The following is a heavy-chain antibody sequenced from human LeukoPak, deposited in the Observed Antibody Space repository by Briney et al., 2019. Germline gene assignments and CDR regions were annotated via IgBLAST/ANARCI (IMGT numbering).Heavy chain of an antibody. V-gene: IGHV1-18*01. Sequence: ASVKVSCKASGYTFTSYGISWVRQAPGQGLEWMGWISAYNGNTNYAQKLQGRVTMTTDTSTSTAYMGLRSLRSDDTAAYYCARDGFDYSISNWFDPWGQGTLVTVSS. CDR2: ISAYNGNT. CDR3: ARDGFDYSISNWFDP. D-gene: IGHD4-11*01. CDR1: GYTFTSYG. J-gene: IGHJ5*02.